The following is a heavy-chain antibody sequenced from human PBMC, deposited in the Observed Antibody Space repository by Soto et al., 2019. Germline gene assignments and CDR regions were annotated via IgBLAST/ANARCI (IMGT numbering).Heavy chain of an antibody. D-gene: IGHD6-6*01. Sequence: PSETLSLTRAVYGGSFSGYYWSWIRQPPGKGLEWIGEINHSGSTNYNPSLKSRVTISVDTSKNQFSLKLSSVTAADTAVYYRARDPRYSSSSPLYYYYYGMDVWGQGTTVTVSS. CDR1: GGSFSGYY. V-gene: IGHV4-34*01. J-gene: IGHJ6*02. CDR3: ARDPRYSSSSPLYYYYYGMDV. CDR2: INHSGST.